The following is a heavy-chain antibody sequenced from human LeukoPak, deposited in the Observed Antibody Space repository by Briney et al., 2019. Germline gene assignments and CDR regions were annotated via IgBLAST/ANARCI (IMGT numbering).Heavy chain of an antibody. CDR3: ARSGAKAVVLGWFDP. CDR1: GDSISTHN. D-gene: IGHD7-27*01. J-gene: IGHJ5*02. V-gene: IGHV4-59*11. CDR2: IYSSGNT. Sequence: SETLSLTCSVSGDSISTHNWNWIRQSPGKGLEWIGYIYSSGNTKYSPSLKSRVTISVDTSKNQFSLKLSSVTAADTAVYYCARSGAKAVVLGWFDPWGQGTLLTVSS.